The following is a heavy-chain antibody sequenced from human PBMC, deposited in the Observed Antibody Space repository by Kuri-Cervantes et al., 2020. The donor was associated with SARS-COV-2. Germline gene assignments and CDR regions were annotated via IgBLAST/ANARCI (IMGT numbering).Heavy chain of an antibody. V-gene: IGHV1-58*01. CDR3: AAAYSNYPPSYYYYGMDV. D-gene: IGHD4-11*01. CDR1: GFTFTSSA. J-gene: IGHJ6*02. Sequence: SVKVSCKASGFTFTSSAVQWVRQARGQRLERIGWIVVGSGNTNYAQKFQERVTITRDMSTSTAYMELSSLRSEDTAVYYCAAAYSNYPPSYYYYGMDVWGQGTTVTVSS. CDR2: IVVGSGNT.